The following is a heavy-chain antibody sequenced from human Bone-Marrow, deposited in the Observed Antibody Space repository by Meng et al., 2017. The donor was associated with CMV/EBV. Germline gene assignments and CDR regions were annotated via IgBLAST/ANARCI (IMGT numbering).Heavy chain of an antibody. CDR3: ARDQLVGATSNPYYYYYGMDV. CDR1: GFTFSSYT. V-gene: IGHV3-66*01. Sequence: LSLTCAASGFTFSSYTLHWVRQAPGKGLEWVSVIFSDGTTYYADSVKGRFTISRDKSKNTLYLQMNSLRGEDTAVYFCARDQLVGATSNPYYYYYGMDVWGQGTTVTVSS. J-gene: IGHJ6*02. CDR2: IFSDGTT. D-gene: IGHD1-26*01.